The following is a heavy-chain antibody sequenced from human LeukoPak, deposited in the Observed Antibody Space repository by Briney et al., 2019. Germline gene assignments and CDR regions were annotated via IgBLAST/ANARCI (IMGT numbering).Heavy chain of an antibody. Sequence: GGSLRLSCVVSGITFSGYSMIWVRQAPGKGLEWLSFMTTSGNTIFYAESVKERFTISRDNAKKSLYLQMNSLRDEDTAVYFCAREGALPLDGFDMWGQGTKVTVSS. J-gene: IGHJ3*02. CDR3: AREGALPLDGFDM. D-gene: IGHD4/OR15-4a*01. CDR2: MTTSGNTI. CDR1: GITFSGYS. V-gene: IGHV3-48*02.